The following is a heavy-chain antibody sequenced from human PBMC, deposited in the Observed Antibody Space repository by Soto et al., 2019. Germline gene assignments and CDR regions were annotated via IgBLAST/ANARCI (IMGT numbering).Heavy chain of an antibody. V-gene: IGHV4-30-4*02. D-gene: IGHD1-26*01. CDR2: IYYSGST. Sequence: SDTLSLTCTVSGGSISSGDYYWSWIRQPPGKGLEWIGYIYYSGSTYYNPSLKSRVTISVDTSKNQFSLKLSSVTAADTAVYYCARGSGSLGRYRRGHYYYYGMDVWGQGTTVNVSS. CDR1: GGSISSGDYY. J-gene: IGHJ6*02. CDR3: ARGSGSLGRYRRGHYYYYGMDV.